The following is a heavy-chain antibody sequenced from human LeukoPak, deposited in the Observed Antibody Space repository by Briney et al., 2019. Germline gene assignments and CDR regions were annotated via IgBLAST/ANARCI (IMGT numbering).Heavy chain of an antibody. Sequence: SVKVSCKASGGTFSSYAISWVRQAPGQGLEWMERIIPIFGTANYAQKFQGRVTITTDESTSTAYMELSSLRSEDTAVYYCARAPGYYDSSGYYDVYFDYWGQGTLVTVSS. CDR3: ARAPGYYDSSGYYDVYFDY. D-gene: IGHD3-22*01. CDR2: IIPIFGTA. CDR1: GGTFSSYA. V-gene: IGHV1-69*05. J-gene: IGHJ4*02.